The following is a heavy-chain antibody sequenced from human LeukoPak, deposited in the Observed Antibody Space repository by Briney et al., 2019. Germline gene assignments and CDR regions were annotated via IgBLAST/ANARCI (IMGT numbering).Heavy chain of an antibody. Sequence: SETLSLTCTVSGGSISSYYWSWIRQPPGKGLEWIGYIYYSGSTNYNPSLKSRVTISVDTSKNQFSLKLSSVTAADTAVYYCARGVFQPVLRYFDWLMDVWGQGTTVTVSS. CDR3: ARGVFQPVLRYFDWLMDV. CDR1: GGSISSYY. D-gene: IGHD3-9*01. V-gene: IGHV4-59*01. CDR2: IYYSGST. J-gene: IGHJ6*02.